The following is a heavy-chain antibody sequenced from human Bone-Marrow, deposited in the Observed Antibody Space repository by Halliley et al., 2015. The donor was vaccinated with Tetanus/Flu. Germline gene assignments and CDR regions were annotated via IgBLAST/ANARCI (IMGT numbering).Heavy chain of an antibody. J-gene: IGHJ4*02. Sequence: LEWVANIKEDASEGFYVDSVKGRFTISRDNIKNSVSLQMNNLRAEDTAVYYCARDNYYKLDYWGQGTLVTVSS. V-gene: IGHV3-7*03. D-gene: IGHD3-22*01. CDR2: IKEDASEG. CDR3: ARDNYYKLDY.